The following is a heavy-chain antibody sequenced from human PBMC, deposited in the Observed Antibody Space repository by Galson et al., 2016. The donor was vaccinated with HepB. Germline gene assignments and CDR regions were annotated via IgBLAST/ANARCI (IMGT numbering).Heavy chain of an antibody. CDR3: ARDEGPGGRGSFDY. CDR2: FYIHTSGDT. Sequence: TLSLTCTVSGDSISSGGYYWSWIRQPAGKGLEWIGRFYIHTSGDTNYNPSLKSRVSISADTSNNQFSLKLSSVTAADTAVYYCARDEGPGGRGSFDYWGQGTLVTVSS. D-gene: IGHD3-10*01. CDR1: GDSISSGGYY. J-gene: IGHJ4*02. V-gene: IGHV4-61*02.